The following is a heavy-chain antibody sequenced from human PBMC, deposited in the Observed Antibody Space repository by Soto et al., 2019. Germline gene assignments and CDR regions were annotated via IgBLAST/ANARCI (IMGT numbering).Heavy chain of an antibody. J-gene: IGHJ5*02. D-gene: IGHD2-15*01. CDR2: ISAYNGNT. Sequence: APLNLARKSAGYTLRVYGTGWALPTNRQGLEWMGWISAYNGNTYYAQKLQGRVTMTTDTSTSIAYLQMNSLKTEDTAVYYFPRVARQVDLAATFDPLRQGTLDTVTS. CDR1: GYTLRVYG. V-gene: IGHV1-18*04. CDR3: PRVARQVDLAATFDP.